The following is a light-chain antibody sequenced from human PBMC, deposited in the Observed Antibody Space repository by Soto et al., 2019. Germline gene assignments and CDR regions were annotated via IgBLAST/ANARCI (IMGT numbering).Light chain of an antibody. CDR1: QSISRY. Sequence: EIQITQSPSSLSASVRDRLTITYQASQSISRYLNWYKQKXGKAPEXXIYAASYLGNGVPSRFSGSGSGTYFTLTISSLKPEDLATYYCQQSYTTPLTFGGGTKVDIK. CDR2: AAS. CDR3: QQSYTTPLT. V-gene: IGKV1-39*01. J-gene: IGKJ4*01.